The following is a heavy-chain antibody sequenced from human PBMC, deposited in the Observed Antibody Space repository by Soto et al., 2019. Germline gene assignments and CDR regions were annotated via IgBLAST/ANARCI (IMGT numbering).Heavy chain of an antibody. CDR2: ISSSSSYT. D-gene: IGHD4-17*01. V-gene: IGHV3-11*05. J-gene: IGHJ5*02. CDR3: AGARLRSGRFNWFDP. Sequence: PGGSLRLSCAASGFTFSDYYMSWIRQAPGKGLEWVSYISSSSSYTNYADSVKGRFTISRDNAKNSLYLQMNSLRAEDTAVYYCAGARLRSGRFNWFDPWGQGTLVTVSS. CDR1: GFTFSDYY.